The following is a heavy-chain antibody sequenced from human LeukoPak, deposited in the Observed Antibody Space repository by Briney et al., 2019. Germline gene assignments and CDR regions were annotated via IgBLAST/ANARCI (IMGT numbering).Heavy chain of an antibody. CDR1: GFTFSSYG. D-gene: IGHD3-9*01. CDR3: AKDGGEYYDILTGYYPRLYYMDV. Sequence: GGSLRLSCAASGFTFSSYGMHWVRQAPGKGLEWVAYIQYDGSNEQYADSVKGRFTISRDNSKNTLYLQMNSLRAEDTAVYYCAKDGGEYYDILTGYYPRLYYMDVWGKGTTVTISS. J-gene: IGHJ6*03. CDR2: IQYDGSNE. V-gene: IGHV3-30*02.